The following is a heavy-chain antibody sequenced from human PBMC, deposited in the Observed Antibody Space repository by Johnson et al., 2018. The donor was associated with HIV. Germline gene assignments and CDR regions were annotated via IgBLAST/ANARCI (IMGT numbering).Heavy chain of an antibody. Sequence: VQLVESGGGLVQPGGSLRLSCAASGFTFDDYGMSWVRQAPGKGLERVANIKQDGSEKYDVVSGKGRFTISRDNAKNSLDLQMNSRRAEDTAVYYRERSRGNWGGWAFDSWGQGTMVTVSS. CDR3: ERSRGNWGGWAFDS. CDR2: IKQDGSEK. D-gene: IGHD7-27*01. CDR1: GFTFDDYG. J-gene: IGHJ3*02. V-gene: IGHV3-7*03.